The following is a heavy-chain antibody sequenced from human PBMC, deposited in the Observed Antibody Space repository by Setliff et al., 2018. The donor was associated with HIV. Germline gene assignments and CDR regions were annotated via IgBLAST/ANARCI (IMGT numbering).Heavy chain of an antibody. Sequence: SETLSLTCAVYGGSFSGYYWSWIRQPPGKGLEWIGEVNHSGSTNYNPSLKSRVTISVDTSKNQFSLKLSSVTAADTAVYYCAWGGTTGRFDPWGQGTLVTVSS. V-gene: IGHV4-34*01. CDR1: GGSFSGYY. D-gene: IGHD1-7*01. CDR3: AWGGTTGRFDP. J-gene: IGHJ5*02. CDR2: VNHSGST.